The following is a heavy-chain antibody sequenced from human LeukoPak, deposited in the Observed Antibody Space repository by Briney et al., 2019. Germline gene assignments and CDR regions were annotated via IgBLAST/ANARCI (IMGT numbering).Heavy chain of an antibody. CDR1: GGSISSYY. V-gene: IGHV4-59*01. CDR3: ARESGRRYSSGCLDY. J-gene: IGHJ4*02. Sequence: SETLSLTCTVSGGSISSYYWSWIRQPPGKGLEWIGYIYYSGSTNYNPSLKSRVTISVDTSKNQFSLKLSSVTAADTAVYYCARESGRRYSSGCLDYWGQGTLVTVSS. CDR2: IYYSGST. D-gene: IGHD6-19*01.